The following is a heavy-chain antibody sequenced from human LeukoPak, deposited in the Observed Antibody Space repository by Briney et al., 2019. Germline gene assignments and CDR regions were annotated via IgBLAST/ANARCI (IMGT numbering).Heavy chain of an antibody. D-gene: IGHD6-13*01. CDR3: ARGVRYSSSWTNYYYMDV. CDR1: GVSISSSNSY. J-gene: IGHJ6*03. V-gene: IGHV4-39*01. CDR2: IYYSGYT. Sequence: PSETLSLTCTVSGVSISSSNSYWGWIRQPPGKGLEWIGSIYYSGYTYYNASLKSRVTISIDTSKNQFSLKLSSVTAADTAVYYCARGVRYSSSWTNYYYMDVWGKGTTVTVSS.